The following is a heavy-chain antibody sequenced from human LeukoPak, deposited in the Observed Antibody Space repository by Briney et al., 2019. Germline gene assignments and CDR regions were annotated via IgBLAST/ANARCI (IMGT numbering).Heavy chain of an antibody. J-gene: IGHJ3*02. V-gene: IGHV4-38-2*02. CDR2: IYHNGNT. D-gene: IGHD6-6*01. CDR1: GYSLSGGYY. Sequence: SETLSLTCAVSGYSLSGGYYWGWIRQPPGKGLEWIGSIYHNGNTYYNPSLKSRVTISVDTSKNQFSLKLSSVTAADTAVSYSARDYSSSSRAFDIWGQGTMVTVSS. CDR3: ARDYSSSSRAFDI.